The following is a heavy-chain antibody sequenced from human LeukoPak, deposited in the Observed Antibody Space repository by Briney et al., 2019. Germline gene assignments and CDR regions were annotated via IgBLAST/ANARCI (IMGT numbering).Heavy chain of an antibody. CDR1: GYTFTSYA. J-gene: IGHJ6*02. Sequence: ASVKVSCKASGYTFTSYAMHWVRQAPGQRLEWMGWSNAGNGNTKYSQEFQGRVTMATDTSTSTAYMELRSLRSDDTAVYYCARDLEMITIFGVVNYGMDVWGQGTTVTVSS. CDR3: ARDLEMITIFGVVNYGMDV. D-gene: IGHD3-3*01. V-gene: IGHV1-3*02. CDR2: SNAGNGNT.